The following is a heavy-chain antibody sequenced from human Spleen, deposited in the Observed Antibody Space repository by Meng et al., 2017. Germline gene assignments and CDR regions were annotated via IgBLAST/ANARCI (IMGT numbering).Heavy chain of an antibody. J-gene: IGHJ6*02. CDR2: IYYSGST. V-gene: IGHV4-59*01. Sequence: GSLRLSCTVSGGSISSYYWSWIRQPPGKGLEWIGYIYYSGSTNYNPSLKSRVTISVDTSKNQFSLKLSSVTAADTAVYYCAGLSPYYYYGMDVWGQGTTVTVSS. CDR1: GGSISSYY. CDR3: AGLSPYYYYGMDV.